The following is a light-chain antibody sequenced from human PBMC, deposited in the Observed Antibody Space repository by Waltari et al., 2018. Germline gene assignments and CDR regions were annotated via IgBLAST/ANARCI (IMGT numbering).Light chain of an antibody. CDR2: GDI. CDR1: SSNIGAGYD. Sequence: QSVLTQPPSVSGAPGQRVTISCTGSSSNIGAGYDVQWYQQLHGTAPQLPLLGDINRPSGVPARFSASKSGTSASLAITGLQAGDEAHYYCQTYDSSLSGFWVFGGGTKVTVL. J-gene: IGLJ3*02. CDR3: QTYDSSLSGFWV. V-gene: IGLV1-40*01.